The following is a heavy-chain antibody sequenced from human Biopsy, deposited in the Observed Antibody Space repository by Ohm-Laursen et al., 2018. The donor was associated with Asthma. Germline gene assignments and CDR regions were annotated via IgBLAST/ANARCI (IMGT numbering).Heavy chain of an antibody. V-gene: IGHV3-9*01. CDR1: GFDFDDFA. D-gene: IGHD6-19*01. J-gene: IGHJ4*02. CDR3: AKVAYRSGYMFFDS. CDR2: ISWNSVSL. Sequence: SLRLSYAASGFDFDDFAMHWVRQAPGKGLEWVSSISWNSVSLDYAASVKGRFTISRDNAKNSLYLEMSTLTTKDTALYYCAKVAYRSGYMFFDSWGQGTLVTVSS.